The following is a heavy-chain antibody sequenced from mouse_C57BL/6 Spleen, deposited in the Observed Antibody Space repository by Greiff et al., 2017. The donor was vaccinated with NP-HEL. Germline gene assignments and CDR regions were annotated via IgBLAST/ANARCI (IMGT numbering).Heavy chain of an antibody. D-gene: IGHD1-1*01. V-gene: IGHV5-16*01. CDR2: INYDGSST. Sequence: EVQLVESEGGLVQPGSSMKLSCTASGFTFSDYYMAWVRQVPEKGLEWVANINYDGSSTYYLDSLKSRFIISRDNAKNILYLQMSSLKSEDTATYYCARDNYGSSLGYFDYWGQGTTLTVSS. J-gene: IGHJ2*01. CDR3: ARDNYGSSLGYFDY. CDR1: GFTFSDYY.